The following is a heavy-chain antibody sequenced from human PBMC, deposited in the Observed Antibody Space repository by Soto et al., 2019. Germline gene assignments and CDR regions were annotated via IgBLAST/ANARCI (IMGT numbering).Heavy chain of an antibody. CDR2: INSDGSST. CDR3: ARDHIIYYDSSGYYYGGDAFDI. D-gene: IGHD3-22*01. J-gene: IGHJ3*02. Sequence: GGSLRLSCAASGFTFSSYWMHWVRQAPGKGLVWVSRINSDGSSTSYADSVKGRFTISRDNAKNTLYLQMNSLRAEDTAVYYCARDHIIYYDSSGYYYGGDAFDIWGQGTMVTVSS. V-gene: IGHV3-74*01. CDR1: GFTFSSYW.